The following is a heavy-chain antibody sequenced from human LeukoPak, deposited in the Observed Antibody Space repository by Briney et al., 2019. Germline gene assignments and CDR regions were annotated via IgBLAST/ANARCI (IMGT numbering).Heavy chain of an antibody. CDR1: GGSISSYY. CDR3: ARGVGLHVYYFDY. D-gene: IGHD3-16*01. J-gene: IGHJ4*02. CDR2: VFYSGGT. V-gene: IGHV4-59*01. Sequence: SETLSHTCTVSGGSISSYYWSWIRQPPGKGLEWIGYVFYSGGTNYNPSLKSRVTMSVDTSKTQFSLKLSSVTAADTAVYYCARGVGLHVYYFDYWGQGSLVTVSS.